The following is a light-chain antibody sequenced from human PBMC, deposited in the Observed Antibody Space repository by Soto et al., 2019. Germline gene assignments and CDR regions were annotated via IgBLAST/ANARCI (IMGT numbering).Light chain of an antibody. Sequence: EVVLTQSPATLSLSPGERATLSCRASQSVSFYLAWYQQRPGQTPRLLIYDASVRATGIPDRFSGSGSGTDFTLTISSLEPEDFAVYYCHQRSDWPLTFGGGTKLEI. CDR2: DAS. V-gene: IGKV3-11*01. CDR1: QSVSFY. CDR3: HQRSDWPLT. J-gene: IGKJ4*01.